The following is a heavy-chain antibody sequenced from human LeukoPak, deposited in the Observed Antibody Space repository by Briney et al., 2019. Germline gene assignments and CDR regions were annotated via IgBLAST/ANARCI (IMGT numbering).Heavy chain of an antibody. CDR2: IWYDGSNK. D-gene: IGHD3-22*01. CDR3: ALGVGSYYYDSSGYPFDY. CDR1: GFTFSSYG. V-gene: IGHV3-33*01. Sequence: GGSLRLSCAASGFTFSSYGMHWVRQAPGKGLEWVAVIWYDGSNKYYADSVKGRFTISRDNSRNTLYLQMNSLRAEDTAVYYCALGVGSYYYDSSGYPFDYWGQGTLVTVSS. J-gene: IGHJ4*02.